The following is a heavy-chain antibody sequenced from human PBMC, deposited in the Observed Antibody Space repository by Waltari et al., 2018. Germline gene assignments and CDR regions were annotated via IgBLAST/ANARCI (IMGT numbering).Heavy chain of an antibody. V-gene: IGHV3-7*01. J-gene: IGHJ4*02. Sequence: EVQLVESGGGLVQPGGSLRLSCAASGFTFSTYWMTWVHQAPGKGLEWVANINQDGSEKYYVDSVKGRFTVSRDNAKNSLYLQMNSLRAEDTAVYFCARWSSGYDYWGQGTLVTVSS. CDR3: ARWSSGYDY. CDR2: INQDGSEK. D-gene: IGHD6-19*01. CDR1: GFTFSTYW.